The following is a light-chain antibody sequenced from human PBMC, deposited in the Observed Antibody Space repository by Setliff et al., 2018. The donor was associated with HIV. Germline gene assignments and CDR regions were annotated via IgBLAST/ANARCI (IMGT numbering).Light chain of an antibody. CDR1: SSDVGSYNL. V-gene: IGLV2-23*02. CDR2: EVS. Sequence: ALAQPPSASGSPGQSVTISCTGTSSDVGSYNLVSWYQQHPGKAPKLMIYEVSKRPSGVSNRFSGSKSGNTASLTISGLQAEDEADYYCCSYAGSSTFVFGTGTKVTVL. J-gene: IGLJ1*01. CDR3: CSYAGSSTFV.